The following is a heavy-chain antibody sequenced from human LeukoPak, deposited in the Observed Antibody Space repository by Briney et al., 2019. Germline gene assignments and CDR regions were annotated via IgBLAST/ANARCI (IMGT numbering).Heavy chain of an antibody. CDR2: IISILGIA. Sequence: SVKVSCKASGGTFSSYTISWVRQAPGQGPEWMGRIISILGIANYAQKFQGRVTITADKSTSTAYMELSSLRSEDTAVYYCASGYYDFWSGYGLGAWGQGTPVTVSS. D-gene: IGHD3-3*01. V-gene: IGHV1-69*02. J-gene: IGHJ5*02. CDR1: GGTFSSYT. CDR3: ASGYYDFWSGYGLGA.